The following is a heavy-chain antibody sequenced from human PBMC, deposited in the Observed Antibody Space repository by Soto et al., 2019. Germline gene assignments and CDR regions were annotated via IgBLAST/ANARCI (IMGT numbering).Heavy chain of an antibody. D-gene: IGHD1-26*01. CDR1: GFTFTSSA. J-gene: IGHJ6*02. CDR2: IVVGSGNT. V-gene: IGHV1-58*01. CDR3: AAEAVGATGYYYYGMDV. Sequence: GASVKVSCKASGFTFTSSAVQWVRQARGQRLEWIGWIVVGSGNTNYAQKFQERVTITRDMSTSTAYMELSSLRSEDTAVYYCAAEAVGATGYYYYGMDVWGQGTTVTVSS.